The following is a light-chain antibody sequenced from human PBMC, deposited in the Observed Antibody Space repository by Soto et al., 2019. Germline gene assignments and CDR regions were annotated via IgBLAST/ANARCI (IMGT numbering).Light chain of an antibody. J-gene: IGLJ2*01. CDR1: DLGNRY. V-gene: IGLV3-1*01. Sequence: SYELTQPPSVSVSPGQTASITCSGGDLGNRYACWYQQKPGQSPVLVIYLDTKRPSGIPERFSGSNSGNTATLTISGTQAVDGADYYCQAWDDTTGVVFGGGTKVTVL. CDR2: LDT. CDR3: QAWDDTTGVV.